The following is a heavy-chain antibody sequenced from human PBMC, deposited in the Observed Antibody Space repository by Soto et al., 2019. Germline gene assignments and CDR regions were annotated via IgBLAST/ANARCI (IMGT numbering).Heavy chain of an antibody. D-gene: IGHD1-1*01. CDR2: INAGNGNT. J-gene: IGHJ6*02. CDR3: ARRPGQLERLNYYYGMDV. CDR1: GYTFTSYA. V-gene: IGHV1-3*01. Sequence: ASVKVSCKASGYTFTSYAMHWVRQASGQRLEWMGWINAGNGNTKYSQKFQGRVTITRDTSASTAYVELSSLRSEDTAVYYCARRPGQLERLNYYYGMDVWGQGTTVTVSS.